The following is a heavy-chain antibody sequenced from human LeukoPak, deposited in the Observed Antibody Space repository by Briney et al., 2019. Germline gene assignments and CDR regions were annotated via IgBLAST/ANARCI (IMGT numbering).Heavy chain of an antibody. V-gene: IGHV3-7*01. CDR2: IKQDGSEK. Sequence: GGSLRLSCAASGFTLSSYWMSWVRQAPGKGVEWVAKIKQDGSEKYYVDYVKGRFTISRDNEKNSPYLQMNSLRSEDTAVYYCARDPHCTNGVCYTSNYMDVWGKGTTVTVSS. CDR1: GFTLSSYW. D-gene: IGHD2-8*01. CDR3: ARDPHCTNGVCYTSNYMDV. J-gene: IGHJ6*03.